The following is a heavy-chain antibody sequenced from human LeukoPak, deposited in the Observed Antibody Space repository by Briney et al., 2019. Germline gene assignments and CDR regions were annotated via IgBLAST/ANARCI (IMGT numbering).Heavy chain of an antibody. CDR3: ARASRNLDY. V-gene: IGHV3-7*01. CDR2: IKEDGSEK. D-gene: IGHD1-14*01. Sequence: GESLKISCKGSGYSFTSYWIGWVRQAPGKGLEWVANIKEDGSEKYYADSVKGRFTISRDNAKNSLYLQMNSLRAEDTAVYYCARASRNLDYWGQGTLVTVSS. J-gene: IGHJ4*02. CDR1: GYSFTSYW.